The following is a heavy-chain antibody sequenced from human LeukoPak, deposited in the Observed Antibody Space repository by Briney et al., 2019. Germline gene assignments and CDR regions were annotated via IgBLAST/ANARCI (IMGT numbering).Heavy chain of an antibody. D-gene: IGHD3-3*01. V-gene: IGHV3-23*01. CDR1: GGSISSSSYY. J-gene: IGHJ4*02. CDR2: ISGSGGST. Sequence: PSETLSLTCTVSGGSISSSSYYWGWIRQAPGKGLEWVSAISGSGGSTYYADSVKGRFTISRDNSKNTLYLQMNSLRAEDTAVYYCASGSEWLPSHYWGQGTLVTVSS. CDR3: ASGSEWLPSHY.